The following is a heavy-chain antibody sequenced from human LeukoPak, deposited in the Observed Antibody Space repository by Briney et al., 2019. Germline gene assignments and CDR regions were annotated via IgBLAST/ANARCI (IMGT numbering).Heavy chain of an antibody. CDR2: ISYDGSNK. CDR3: ARGTRGYYFDY. J-gene: IGHJ4*02. D-gene: IGHD2-8*01. Sequence: PGGSLRLSCAASGFTFSSYAMHWVRQAPGKGLEWVAVISYDGSNKYYADSVKGRFTISRDNSKNTLYLQMNSLRAEDTAAYYCARGTRGYYFDYWGQGTLVTVSS. V-gene: IGHV3-30-3*01. CDR1: GFTFSSYA.